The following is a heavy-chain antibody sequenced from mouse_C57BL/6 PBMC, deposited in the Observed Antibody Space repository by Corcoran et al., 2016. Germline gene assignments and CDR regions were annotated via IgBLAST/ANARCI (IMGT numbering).Heavy chain of an antibody. J-gene: IGHJ1*03. D-gene: IGHD1-1*01. CDR3: AIYYYGSSYGGSSDV. CDR2: IDPEDGET. CDR1: GFSIKDYY. V-gene: IGHV14-2*01. Sequence: EVQLQRSGAELVKPGASVNLSCTASGFSIKDYYMHWVKQRTEQGLEWIGRIDPEDGETKYAPKFQGKATITADKSSNTAYLQLSSLTSEDPAVYYCAIYYYGSSYGGSSDVWGTGPTVTVSS.